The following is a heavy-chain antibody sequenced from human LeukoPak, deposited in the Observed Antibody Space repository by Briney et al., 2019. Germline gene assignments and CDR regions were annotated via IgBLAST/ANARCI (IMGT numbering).Heavy chain of an antibody. D-gene: IGHD2-21*01. CDR3: ARDRGILWPKGAFDI. V-gene: IGHV4-39*07. J-gene: IGHJ3*02. CDR2: IYYSGST. Sequence: SETLSLTCTVSGGSISSSSYYWGWIRQPPGKGLEWIGRIYYSGSTYYNPSLKSRVTISVDTSKNQFSLKLSSVTAADTAVYYCARDRGILWPKGAFDIWGQGTMVTVSS. CDR1: GGSISSSSYY.